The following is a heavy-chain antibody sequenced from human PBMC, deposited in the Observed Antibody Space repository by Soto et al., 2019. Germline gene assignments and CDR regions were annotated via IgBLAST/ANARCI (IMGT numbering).Heavy chain of an antibody. D-gene: IGHD6-6*01. J-gene: IGHJ6*02. CDR3: AKLRAARQYYYYGMDV. CDR1: GDSISSCVYY. V-gene: IGHV4-39*01. CDR2: IYDSGTS. Sequence: SGALSLTCAVSGDSISSCVYYWGWIRHPPGKGLEWIGSIYDSGTSYYNPSLNNRVTISLDTSKNQSSLKLSSVTAADTAVYYCAKLRAARQYYYYGMDVWGQGTTVTVSS.